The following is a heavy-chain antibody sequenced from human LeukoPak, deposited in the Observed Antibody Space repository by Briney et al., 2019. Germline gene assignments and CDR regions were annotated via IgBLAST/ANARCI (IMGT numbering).Heavy chain of an antibody. J-gene: IGHJ4*02. CDR1: GFTLSAFW. D-gene: IGHD5-24*01. CDR3: ARGRDNVY. V-gene: IGHV3-7*04. Sequence: GGSLRLSCAASGFTLSAFWMTWVRQAPGKGLEWVASIKEDGSEKFYVDSVKGRFTISRDNAKKSLYLQMNSLTAEDAAVYYCARGRDNVYWGQGTLVTVSS. CDR2: IKEDGSEK.